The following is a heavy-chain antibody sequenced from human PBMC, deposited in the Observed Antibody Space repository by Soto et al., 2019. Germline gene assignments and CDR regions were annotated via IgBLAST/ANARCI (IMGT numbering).Heavy chain of an antibody. J-gene: IGHJ6*04. CDR3: SFGVVIINFMYF. Sequence: GGSLGLSCAASGFTVRSNYMSWVRQAPGKGLEWVSVIYSGGSTYYADSVKGRFTISRDNSKNTLYLQMNSLRAEDTAVYVFSFGVVIINFMYFWGKGTTVTVSS. CDR2: IYSGGST. CDR1: GFTVRSNY. D-gene: IGHD3-3*01. V-gene: IGHV3-66*01.